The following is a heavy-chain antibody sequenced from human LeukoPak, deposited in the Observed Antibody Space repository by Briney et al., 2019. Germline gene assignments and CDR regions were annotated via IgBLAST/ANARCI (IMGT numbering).Heavy chain of an antibody. CDR1: GGTFSSYA. D-gene: IGHD1-26*01. Sequence: GASVKVSCKASGGTFSSYAISWVRQAPGQGLEWMGGIIPIFGTANYAQKFQGRVTITADKSTSTAYMELSSLRSEDTAVYYCATEWADAFDIWGQGTMVTVSS. V-gene: IGHV1-69*06. CDR3: ATEWADAFDI. J-gene: IGHJ3*02. CDR2: IIPIFGTA.